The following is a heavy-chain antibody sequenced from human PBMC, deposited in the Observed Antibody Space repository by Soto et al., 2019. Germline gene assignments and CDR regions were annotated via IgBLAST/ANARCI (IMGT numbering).Heavy chain of an antibody. V-gene: IGHV4-30-4*02. CDR1: GCSISSGDYY. D-gene: IGHD1-26*01. CDR3: ARAGGENYYGMDV. CDR2: IYYSGSP. Sequence: SDTLSLTCTVSGCSISSGDYYWSWIRQPPGKGLEWIGYIYYSGSPYYNPSLKSRVTISVDTSKNQFSLKLSSVTAADTAVYYCARAGGENYYGMDVWGQGTTVT. J-gene: IGHJ6*01.